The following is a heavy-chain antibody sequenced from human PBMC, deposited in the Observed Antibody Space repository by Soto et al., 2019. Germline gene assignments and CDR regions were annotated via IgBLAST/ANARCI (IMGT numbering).Heavy chain of an antibody. D-gene: IGHD6-13*01. CDR1: GYTFTSYG. J-gene: IGHJ6*02. CDR3: ARSASGIAAAGPDYYYGMDV. Sequence: GASVKVSCKASGYTFTSYGISWVRQAPGQGLEWVGWISAYNGNTNYAQKLQGRVTMTTDTSTSTAYMELRSLRSDDTAVYYCARSASGIAAAGPDYYYGMDVWGQGTTVTVSS. CDR2: ISAYNGNT. V-gene: IGHV1-18*01.